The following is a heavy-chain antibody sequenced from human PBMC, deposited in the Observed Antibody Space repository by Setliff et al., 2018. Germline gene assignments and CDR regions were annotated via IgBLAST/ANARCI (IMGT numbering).Heavy chain of an antibody. CDR1: GASINSGTYH. CDR2: IYYNGNT. CDR3: ARVRVVQGYYEFDY. J-gene: IGHJ4*02. Sequence: KPSETLSLTCAVSGASINSGTYHWGWIRQSPGKGLEWIGNIYYNGNTNKNPSLKSRVTISVDTSRDQFSLRLSSVTAADTAMYYCARVRVVQGYYEFDYWGQGTLVTVSS. V-gene: IGHV4-39*07. D-gene: IGHD3-16*01.